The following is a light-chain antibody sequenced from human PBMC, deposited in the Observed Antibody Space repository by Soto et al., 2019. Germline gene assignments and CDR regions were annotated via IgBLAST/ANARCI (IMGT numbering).Light chain of an antibody. CDR1: SGHNSYA. CDR2: LNNDGSH. J-gene: IGLJ3*02. V-gene: IGLV4-69*01. Sequence: QPVLTQPHSASASLGASVKLTCTLSSGHNSYAIAWHQQQPEKGPRYLMKLNNDGSHSKGDGIPDRFSGSSSGAERYLTISSLQSEDEADSYCQTWSTDIRVFGGGTKLTVL. CDR3: QTWSTDIRV.